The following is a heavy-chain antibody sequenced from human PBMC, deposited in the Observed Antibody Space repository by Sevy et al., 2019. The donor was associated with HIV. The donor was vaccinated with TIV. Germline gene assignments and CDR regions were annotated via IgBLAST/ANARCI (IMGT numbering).Heavy chain of an antibody. CDR2: IYSSGTT. CDR1: GGSIRNYY. CDR3: ARMGFGADWFDP. D-gene: IGHD3-10*01. Sequence: SETLSLTCTVSGGSIRNYYWSWIRQPAGKRLECIGCIYSSGTTNYNPSLTSRVTMSVDTSKNQFSLKLTSVTAADTAVYDCARMGFGADWFDPWGQRTLVTVSS. J-gene: IGHJ5*02. V-gene: IGHV4-4*07.